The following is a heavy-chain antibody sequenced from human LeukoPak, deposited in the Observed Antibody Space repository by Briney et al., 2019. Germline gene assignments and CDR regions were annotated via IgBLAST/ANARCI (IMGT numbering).Heavy chain of an antibody. CDR2: ISAYNGNT. J-gene: IGHJ4*02. CDR3: ARVPLTSFPHYYGSGSYYNVPDY. D-gene: IGHD3-10*01. V-gene: IGHV1-18*01. Sequence: ASVTVSCTASGYTFTSHGISWVRQAPGQGLEWMGWISAYNGNTNYAQKLQGRVTMTTDTSTSTAYMELRSLRSDDTAVYYCARVPLTSFPHYYGSGSYYNVPDYWGQGTLVTVSS. CDR1: GYTFTSHG.